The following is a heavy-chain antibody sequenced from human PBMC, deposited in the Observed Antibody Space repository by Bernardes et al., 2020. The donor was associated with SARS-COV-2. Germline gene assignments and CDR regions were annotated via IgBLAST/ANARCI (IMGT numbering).Heavy chain of an antibody. V-gene: IGHV1-2*02. J-gene: IGHJ6*02. CDR1: GYTFTGYY. CDR3: ARLGNYCSSTSCQRYYYGMDV. D-gene: IGHD2-2*01. CDR2: INPNSGGT. Sequence: ASVKVSCKASGYTFTGYYMHWVRQAPGQGLEWMGWINPNSGGTNYAQKFQGRVTMTRDTSISTTYMELSRLRSDDTAVSYCARLGNYCSSTSCQRYYYGMDVWGQGTTVTVSS.